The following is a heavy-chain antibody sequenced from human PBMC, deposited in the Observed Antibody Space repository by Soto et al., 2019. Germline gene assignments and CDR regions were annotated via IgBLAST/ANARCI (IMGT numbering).Heavy chain of an antibody. CDR1: GYTFTRNH. J-gene: IGHJ4*02. Sequence: QVQLVQSGAEVKKPGASVKVSCQTSGYTFTRNHMHWVRQAPGQRLEWMGWINIGNGDTKYSQKFQGRVTITRDTSASTSYMELSSLTSEDTVVFYCARDGTVAGNSDYWGQGTLVTVSS. CDR3: ARDGTVAGNSDY. D-gene: IGHD6-19*01. CDR2: INIGNGDT. V-gene: IGHV1-3*04.